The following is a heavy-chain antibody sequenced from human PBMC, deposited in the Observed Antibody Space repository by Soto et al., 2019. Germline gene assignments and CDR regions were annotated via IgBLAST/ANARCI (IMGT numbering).Heavy chain of an antibody. CDR2: IYYSGSA. J-gene: IGHJ4*02. D-gene: IGHD3-16*01. V-gene: IGHV4-59*08. CDR1: GGSISSYY. Sequence: SETLSLTCTVSGGSISSYYWSWIRQPPGKGLEWIGYIYYSGSANYNPSLKSRVTISVDTSKNQFSLKLSSVTAADTAVYYCARRWGDYFDYWGQGTLVTVSS. CDR3: ARRWGDYFDY.